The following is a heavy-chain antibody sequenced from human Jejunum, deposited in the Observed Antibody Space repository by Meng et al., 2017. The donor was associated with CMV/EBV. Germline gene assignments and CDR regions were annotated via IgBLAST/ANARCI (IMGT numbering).Heavy chain of an antibody. CDR1: GFTFSSYA. J-gene: IGHJ4*02. CDR3: AKSPGWELPFDY. Sequence: ASGFTFSSYAMSWVRQAPGKGLEWVSAISGNGGNTYYEDSVKGRFTISRDNSKNTLYLQINSLRAEDTAVYYCAKSPGWELPFDYWGQGTLVTVSS. D-gene: IGHD1-26*01. V-gene: IGHV3-23*01. CDR2: ISGNGGNT.